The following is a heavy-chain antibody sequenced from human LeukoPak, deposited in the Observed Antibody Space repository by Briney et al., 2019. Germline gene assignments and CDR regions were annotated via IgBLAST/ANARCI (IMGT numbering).Heavy chain of an antibody. CDR2: IYYSGST. D-gene: IGHD1-26*01. Sequence: SETLSLTCTVSGGSISSSSYYWGWIRQPPGKGLEWIGSIYYSGSTYYNPSLKSRVTISVDTSKNQFSLKLSSVTAADTAVYYCAIIVGATEVFDYWGQGTLVTVSS. CDR3: AIIVGATEVFDY. J-gene: IGHJ4*02. CDR1: GGSISSSSYY. V-gene: IGHV4-39*01.